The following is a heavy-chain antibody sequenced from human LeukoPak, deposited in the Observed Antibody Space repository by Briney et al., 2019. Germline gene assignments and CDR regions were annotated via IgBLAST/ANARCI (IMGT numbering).Heavy chain of an antibody. D-gene: IGHD2/OR15-2a*01. J-gene: IGHJ4*02. CDR3: AREGGFYRPLDY. V-gene: IGHV4-4*02. CDR2: VHLNGRS. CDR1: GGSISATNW. Sequence: SGTLSLTCDVSGGSISATNWWTWVRQPPGGGLEWIGEVHLNGRSHYSPSLESRVTMSADMPENHISLHLTSVTAADTAVYYCAREGGFYRPLDYTGPGTLVIVSS.